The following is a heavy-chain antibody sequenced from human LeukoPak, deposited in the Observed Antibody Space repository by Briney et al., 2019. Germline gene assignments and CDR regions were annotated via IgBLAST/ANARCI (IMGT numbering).Heavy chain of an antibody. CDR1: GFTFRQYG. D-gene: IGHD2-15*01. V-gene: IGHV3-30*18. CDR3: AKDGYCSAGSCYSNFFDY. J-gene: IGHJ4*02. Sequence: GGSLRLSCAASGFTFRQYGMHWVRQAPGKGLEWVAIISYDGSNEYYANSVKGRFTISRDNSKNTLYLQMNSLRTEDTAVYFCAKDGYCSAGSCYSNFFDYWGQGTLVTVSS. CDR2: ISYDGSNE.